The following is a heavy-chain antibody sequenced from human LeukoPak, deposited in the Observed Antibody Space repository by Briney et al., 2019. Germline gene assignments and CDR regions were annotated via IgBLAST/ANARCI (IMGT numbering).Heavy chain of an antibody. Sequence: GGSLRLSCAASGFTVSSNYMSWVRQAPGKGLEWVSIFYGGGSTYYADSVKGRFTISRDNSKNTLYLQMNSLRAEDTAVYYCAKLRYFDWLLLPSDYWGQGTLVTVSS. J-gene: IGHJ4*02. CDR3: AKLRYFDWLLLPSDY. V-gene: IGHV3-66*02. D-gene: IGHD3-9*01. CDR1: GFTVSSNY. CDR2: FYGGGST.